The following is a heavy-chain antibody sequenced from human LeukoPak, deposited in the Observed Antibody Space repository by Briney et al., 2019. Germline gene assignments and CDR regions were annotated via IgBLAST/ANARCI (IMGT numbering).Heavy chain of an antibody. CDR3: QFGSGSYYNIPDNWFDP. Sequence: PGGSLRLSCAASGFTFSSYWMSWCRQAPGKGLEGGANIKQDGSEKYYVDSVKGRFTISRDNAKKSLYLQMNSLRAEDTAVYYCQFGSGSYYNIPDNWFDPWGQGTLVTVSS. CDR1: GFTFSSYW. D-gene: IGHD3-10*01. CDR2: IKQDGSEK. V-gene: IGHV3-7*01. J-gene: IGHJ5*02.